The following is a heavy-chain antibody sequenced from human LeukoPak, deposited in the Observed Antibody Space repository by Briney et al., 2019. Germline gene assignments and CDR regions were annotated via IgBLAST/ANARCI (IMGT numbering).Heavy chain of an antibody. CDR2: IYSTGST. J-gene: IGHJ4*02. CDR1: GGSLNFYY. V-gene: IGHV4-4*07. D-gene: IGHD6-19*01. CDR3: AKVPRSAVAFYIDY. Sequence: SETLSLTRTVSGGSLNFYYRNWVRQPAGKGLEWIGRIYSTGSTNYNPSLKRRVTISVDTSKNPFSLKLSSVTAADTAVYYCAKVPRSAVAFYIDYWGQGTLVTVSS.